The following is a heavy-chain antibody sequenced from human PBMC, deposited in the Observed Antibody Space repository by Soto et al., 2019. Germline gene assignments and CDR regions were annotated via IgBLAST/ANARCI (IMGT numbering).Heavy chain of an antibody. J-gene: IGHJ4*02. CDR2: ISARGGRL. Sequence: EVQLLESGGGLVQPGGSLRLSCAASGFSFSSYAMVWVRQAPGKGLEWVSVISARGGRLYFEDSVKDRFTISRDHSKNVLSLEMNSLRDEATATDFCEKRSIEYSASGDNWGQGKVVDVSS. CDR3: EKRSIEYSASGDN. D-gene: IGHD5-12*01. CDR1: GFSFSSYA. V-gene: IGHV3-23*01.